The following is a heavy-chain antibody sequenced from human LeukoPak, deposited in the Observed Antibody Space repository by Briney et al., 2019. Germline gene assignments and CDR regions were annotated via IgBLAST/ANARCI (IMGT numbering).Heavy chain of an antibody. Sequence: SETLSLTCAVYGGSFSGYYWSWIRQPPGKGLEWIGEINHSGSTNYNPSLKSRVTISVDTSKNQFSLKLSSVTAADTAVYYCAGSPMTTVTGWVYYFDYWGQGTLVTVPS. D-gene: IGHD4-17*01. CDR3: AGSPMTTVTGWVYYFDY. CDR2: INHSGST. J-gene: IGHJ4*02. CDR1: GGSFSGYY. V-gene: IGHV4-34*01.